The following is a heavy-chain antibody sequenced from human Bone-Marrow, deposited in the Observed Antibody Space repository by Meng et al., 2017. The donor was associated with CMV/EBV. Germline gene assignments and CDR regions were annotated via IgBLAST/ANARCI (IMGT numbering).Heavy chain of an antibody. Sequence: SVKVSCKASGGTFSSYTISWVRQAPGQGLEWMGRIIPILGIANYAQKFQGRVTITADKSTSTAYMVLSSLRSEDTAVYYCASFCSSTSCYTRWFDPWGQGTLVTVSS. CDR2: IIPILGIA. CDR1: GGTFSSYT. J-gene: IGHJ5*02. CDR3: ASFCSSTSCYTRWFDP. D-gene: IGHD2-2*02. V-gene: IGHV1-69*02.